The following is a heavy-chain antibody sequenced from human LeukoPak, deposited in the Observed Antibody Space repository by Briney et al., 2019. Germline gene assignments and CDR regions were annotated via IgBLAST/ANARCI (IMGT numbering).Heavy chain of an antibody. CDR2: INPNSGGT. Sequence: ASVKVSCKASGYTFTGYYMHWVRQAPGQGLEWMGWINPNSGGTNYAQKFQGRVTMTGDTSISKAYMELSRLRSDDTAVYYCARGSDEFWSGYSPSYWGQGTLVTVSS. CDR3: ARGSDEFWSGYSPSY. CDR1: GYTFTGYY. V-gene: IGHV1-2*02. J-gene: IGHJ4*02. D-gene: IGHD3-3*01.